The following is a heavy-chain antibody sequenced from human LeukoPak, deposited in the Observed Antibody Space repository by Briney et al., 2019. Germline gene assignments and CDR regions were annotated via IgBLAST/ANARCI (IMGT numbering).Heavy chain of an antibody. Sequence: ASVKVSCKASGGTFSSYALSWVRQAPGQGLEWMGTIIPIVGIANYAQKFQGRATITADKSTSTAYMELSSLRSEDTAVYYCARDGEMATIYFDYWGQGTLVTVSS. CDR1: GGTFSSYA. CDR3: ARDGEMATIYFDY. CDR2: IIPIVGIA. J-gene: IGHJ4*02. D-gene: IGHD5-24*01. V-gene: IGHV1-69*04.